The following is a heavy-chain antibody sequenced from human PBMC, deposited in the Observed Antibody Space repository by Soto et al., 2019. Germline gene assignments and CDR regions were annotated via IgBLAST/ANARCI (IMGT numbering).Heavy chain of an antibody. Sequence: LSVPRPVSVGSLTRDYCSWIRESPGKGLEWIGYIYSRGNTNYNPSLKSRVTTSVDTSKTHFSLNLSSVTAADTAVYYCARGRPRDGYNSGHSDFDIWGQGTMVTVSS. CDR3: ARGRPRDGYNSGHSDFDI. V-gene: IGHV4-59*01. J-gene: IGHJ3*02. CDR2: IYSRGNT. D-gene: IGHD5-12*01. CDR1: VGSLTRDY.